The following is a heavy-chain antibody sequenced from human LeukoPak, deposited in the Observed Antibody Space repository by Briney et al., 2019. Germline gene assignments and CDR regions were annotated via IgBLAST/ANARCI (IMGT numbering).Heavy chain of an antibody. CDR1: GFTFSSDS. CDR2: ITPSSNT. J-gene: IGHJ4*02. V-gene: IGHV3-21*01. D-gene: IGHD1-1*01. CDR3: GRSHNGFS. Sequence: GGSLRLSCAASGFTFSSDSMVWVRQAPGKGLEWVSSITPSSNTYYADSVKGRFTISRDNAMNSLSLQMNSLRAEDTAVYLCGRSHNGFSWGQGTLVTVSS.